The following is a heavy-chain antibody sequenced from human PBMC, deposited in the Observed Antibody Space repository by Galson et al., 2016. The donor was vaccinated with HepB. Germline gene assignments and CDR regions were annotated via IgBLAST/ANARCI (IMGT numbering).Heavy chain of an antibody. CDR2: ISTTGNAV. V-gene: IGHV3-48*03. CDR3: ARDTRGFGGSLDV. Sequence: SLRLSCAGSGFLFENYQMNWIRQAPGKGLEWVSYISTTGNAVYYTDSVRGRFTVSRDNAKGSVSLQMSSLRPEDMATYYCARDTRGFGGSLDVWGQGTTVSVSS. J-gene: IGHJ6*02. D-gene: IGHD4-23*01. CDR1: GFLFENYQ.